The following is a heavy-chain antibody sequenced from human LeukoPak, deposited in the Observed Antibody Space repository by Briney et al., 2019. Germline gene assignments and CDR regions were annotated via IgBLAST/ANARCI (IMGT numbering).Heavy chain of an antibody. J-gene: IGHJ4*02. CDR1: GGSISSYY. CDR3: ARSEYYFDY. CDR2: IYYSGST. Sequence: SETLSLNCTVSGGSISSYYWSWIRQPPGKGLEWIGYIYYSGSTNYNPSLKSRVTISVDTSKNQFSLKLSSVTAADTAVYYCARSEYYFDYWGQGTLVTVSS. V-gene: IGHV4-59*01.